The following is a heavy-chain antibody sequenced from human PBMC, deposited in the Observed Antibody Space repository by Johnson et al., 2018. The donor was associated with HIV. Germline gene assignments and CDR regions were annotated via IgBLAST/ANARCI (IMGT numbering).Heavy chain of an antibody. J-gene: IGHJ3*01. CDR3: ARDGDSQQLPLGDAFDV. D-gene: IGHD6-13*01. CDR1: GFTFSSYG. V-gene: IGHV3-NL1*01. Sequence: QMLLVESGGGVVQPGGSLRLSCAASGFTFSSYGMHWVRQAPGKGLEWVSGISGSGTNTYYADSVRGRFTISRDDSKNTLYLQMNNLRVDDTGVYYCARDGDSQQLPLGDAFDVWGHGTLVTVSS. CDR2: ISGSGTNT.